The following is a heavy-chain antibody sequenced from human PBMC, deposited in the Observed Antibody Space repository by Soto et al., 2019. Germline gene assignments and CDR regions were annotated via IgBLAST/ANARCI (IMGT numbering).Heavy chain of an antibody. Sequence: QVQVVQSGAEVKKPGASVKVSCEASGNTFTKYYIHWVRQAPGQGLEWKGAMNPDDGSASYAQKSRGRVTMTRVTSTRTVYMELSSLKNEDTAVYYCARSSSGYPEYCGQVSLVTVSS. CDR3: ARSSSGYPEY. CDR1: GNTFTKYY. D-gene: IGHD3-22*01. J-gene: IGHJ4*02. CDR2: MNPDDGSA. V-gene: IGHV1-46*01.